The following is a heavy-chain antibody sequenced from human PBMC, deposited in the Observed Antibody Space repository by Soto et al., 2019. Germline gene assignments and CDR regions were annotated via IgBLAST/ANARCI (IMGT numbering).Heavy chain of an antibody. CDR1: GGTFSSYA. CDR2: IIPIFSTA. D-gene: IGHD2-15*01. Sequence: SVKVSCKASGGTFSSYAISWVRQAPGQGLEWMGGIIPIFSTANYAQKFQGRVTITADKSTSTAYMELSSLRSEDTAVYYCAVEVCSGGSCPHYFDYWGQGTLVTVSP. CDR3: AVEVCSGGSCPHYFDY. J-gene: IGHJ4*02. V-gene: IGHV1-69*06.